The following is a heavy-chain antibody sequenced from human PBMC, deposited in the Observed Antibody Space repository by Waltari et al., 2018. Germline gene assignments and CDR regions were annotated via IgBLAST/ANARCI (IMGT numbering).Heavy chain of an antibody. CDR3: ARDAGIAAAGNWFDP. CDR1: GGSISSYY. V-gene: IGHV4-4*07. J-gene: IGHJ5*02. Sequence: QVQLQESGPGLVKPSATLSLTCTVSGGSISSYYWSLIRQPAGKGLEWIGRIYTSGSTNYNPSLKSRVTMSVDTSKNQFSLKLSSVTAADTAVYYCARDAGIAAAGNWFDPWGQGTLVTVSS. CDR2: IYTSGST. D-gene: IGHD6-13*01.